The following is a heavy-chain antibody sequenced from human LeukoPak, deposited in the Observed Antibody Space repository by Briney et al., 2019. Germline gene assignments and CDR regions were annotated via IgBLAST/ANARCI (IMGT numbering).Heavy chain of an antibody. J-gene: IGHJ4*02. Sequence: PSETLSPTCAVYGGSFSGYYWSWIRQPPGKGLEWIGEINHSGSTNYNPSLKSRVTISVDTSKNQFSLKLSSVTAADTAVYYCATHHPDCSSTSCYNANDYWGQGTLVTVSS. CDR3: ATHHPDCSSTSCYNANDY. V-gene: IGHV4-34*01. CDR2: INHSGST. D-gene: IGHD2-2*02. CDR1: GGSFSGYY.